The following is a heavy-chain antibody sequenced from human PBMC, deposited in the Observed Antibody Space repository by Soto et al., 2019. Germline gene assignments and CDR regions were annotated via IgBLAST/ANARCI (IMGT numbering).Heavy chain of an antibody. CDR3: ARAFGTTISGVVPNCYDP. J-gene: IGHJ5*02. CDR1: GGSISSYY. Sequence: PSETLSLTCTVSGGSISSYYWSWIRQPPGKGLEWIGYIYYSGSTNYNPSLKSRVTISVDTSKNQFSLKLSSVTAADTAVYYCARAFGTTISGVVPNCYDPWGQGTLVTVSS. CDR2: IYYSGST. D-gene: IGHD3-3*01. V-gene: IGHV4-59*01.